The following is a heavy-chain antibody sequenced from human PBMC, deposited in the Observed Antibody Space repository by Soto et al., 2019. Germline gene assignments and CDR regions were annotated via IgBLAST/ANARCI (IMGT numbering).Heavy chain of an antibody. CDR2: IYSGGST. Sequence: GGSLRLSCAASGFTVSSNYMSWVRQAPGKGLEWVSVIYSGGSTYYADSVKGRFTISRDNSKNTLYLQMNSLRAEDTAVYYCATKQLPLYYYYGMDVWGQGTTVTVSS. D-gene: IGHD6-13*01. CDR3: ATKQLPLYYYYGMDV. J-gene: IGHJ6*02. V-gene: IGHV3-53*01. CDR1: GFTVSSNY.